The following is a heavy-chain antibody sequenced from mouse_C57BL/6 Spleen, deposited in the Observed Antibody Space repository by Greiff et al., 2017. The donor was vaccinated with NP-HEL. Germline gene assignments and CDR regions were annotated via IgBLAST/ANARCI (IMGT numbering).Heavy chain of an antibody. CDR2: ISSGGSYT. CDR3: ARHSGALDY. CDR1: GFTFSSYG. D-gene: IGHD1-3*01. V-gene: IGHV5-6*02. Sequence: EVKLVESGGDLVKPGGSLKLSCAASGFTFSSYGMSWVRQTPDKRLEWVATISSGGSYTYYPDSVKGRFTISRDNAKNTLYLQMSSLKSEDTAMYYCARHSGALDYWGQGTTLTVSS. J-gene: IGHJ2*01.